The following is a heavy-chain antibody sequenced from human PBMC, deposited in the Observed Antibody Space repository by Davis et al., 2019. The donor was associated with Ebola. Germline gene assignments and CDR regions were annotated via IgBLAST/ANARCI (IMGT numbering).Heavy chain of an antibody. V-gene: IGHV1-2*02. Sequence: ASVKVSCKASGYMFTAYYMHWVRQAPGQGLEWMGWINANSGGTNYAPKFQGRVSMTRDTSISTAYMELSRLRSDDTAVYYCARTDFYDTSGYYPSNYWGQGTLVTVSS. CDR1: GYMFTAYY. J-gene: IGHJ4*02. CDR2: INANSGGT. D-gene: IGHD3-22*01. CDR3: ARTDFYDTSGYYPSNY.